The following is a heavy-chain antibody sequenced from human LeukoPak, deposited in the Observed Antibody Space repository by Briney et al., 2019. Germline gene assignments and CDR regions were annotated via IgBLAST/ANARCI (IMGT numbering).Heavy chain of an antibody. CDR2: ISGSGGST. D-gene: IGHD3-16*02. J-gene: IGHJ4*02. V-gene: IGHV3-23*01. CDR3: ARGTIHYDYVWGSYRYTDRIDY. Sequence: GGSLRLSCAASVFTFSSYAMSWVRQAPGKGLEWVSAISGSGGSTFYADSVKGRFTISRDNSKNTLYLQMNSLRAEDTAVYYCARGTIHYDYVWGSYRYTDRIDYWGQGTLVTVSS. CDR1: VFTFSSYA.